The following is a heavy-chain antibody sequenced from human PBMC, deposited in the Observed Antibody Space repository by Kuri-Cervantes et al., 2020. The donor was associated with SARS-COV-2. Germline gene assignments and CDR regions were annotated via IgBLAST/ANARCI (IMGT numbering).Heavy chain of an antibody. Sequence: SVKVSCKASGGTFSSYAISWVRQAPGQGLEWMGGIIPIFGTANYAQKFQGRVTITADESSSTAYMELSSLRSEDTAVYYCARGTRDHPVLKYSSTWYGLLDYWGQGTLVTVSS. D-gene: IGHD6-13*01. V-gene: IGHV1-69*13. CDR3: ARGTRDHPVLKYSSTWYGLLDY. CDR2: IIPIFGTA. CDR1: GGTFSSYA. J-gene: IGHJ4*02.